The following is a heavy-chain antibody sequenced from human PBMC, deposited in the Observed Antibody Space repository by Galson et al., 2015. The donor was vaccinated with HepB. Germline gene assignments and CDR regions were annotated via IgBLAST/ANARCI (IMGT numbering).Heavy chain of an antibody. CDR1: GYTFTSYG. Sequence: SVKVSCKASGYTFTSYGISWVRQAPGQGLEWMGWISGYNGNTNYAKNVQGRVTMTTDISTTTAYMELRSLRSDYTAVYYCARDPAIIVGATGAVDYWGQGTLVTVSS. CDR3: ARDPAIIVGATGAVDY. J-gene: IGHJ4*02. CDR2: ISGYNGNT. V-gene: IGHV1-18*04. D-gene: IGHD1-26*01.